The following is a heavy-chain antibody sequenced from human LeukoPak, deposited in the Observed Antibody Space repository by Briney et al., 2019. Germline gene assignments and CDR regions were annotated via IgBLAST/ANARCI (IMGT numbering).Heavy chain of an antibody. V-gene: IGHV3-7*01. Sequence: GGSLRLSCAASGFTFSSYWMTWVRQAPGKWLEWVANIKQDGSEKYYVDSVKGRFTISRDNAKNSLYLQMNSLRDEDTAVYYCARDWFHAIDYWGQGTLVTVSS. CDR3: ARDWFHAIDY. CDR1: GFTFSSYW. J-gene: IGHJ4*02. D-gene: IGHD2/OR15-2a*01. CDR2: IKQDGSEK.